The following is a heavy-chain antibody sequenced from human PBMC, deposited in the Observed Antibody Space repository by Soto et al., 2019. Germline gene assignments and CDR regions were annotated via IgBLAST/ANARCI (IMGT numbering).Heavy chain of an antibody. Sequence: GGSLRLSCAASGFTFSSYWMSWVRQAPGKGLEWVANIKQDGSEKYYVDSVKGRFTISRDNAKNSLYLQMNSLRAEDTAVYYCARGPNYYDSGFCDYWGQGTLVTVSS. CDR1: GFTFSSYW. CDR2: IKQDGSEK. J-gene: IGHJ4*02. D-gene: IGHD3-22*01. V-gene: IGHV3-7*01. CDR3: ARGPNYYDSGFCDY.